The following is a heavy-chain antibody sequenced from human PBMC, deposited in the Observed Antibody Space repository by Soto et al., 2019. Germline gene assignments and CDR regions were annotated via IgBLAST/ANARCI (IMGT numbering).Heavy chain of an antibody. J-gene: IGHJ6*02. V-gene: IGHV4-39*01. Sequence: SETLSLTCSVSGYSVSSSDYYWAWIRQPPGKGLEWIGSMLYSGLTYYNPSLKSRVTLSVDTSKNQFSVRLNSVTASDTAVYYCAPLSVSLSGPYGIHVWGQGTTVTV. CDR2: MLYSGLT. CDR1: GYSVSSSDYY. CDR3: APLSVSLSGPYGIHV. D-gene: IGHD2-15*01.